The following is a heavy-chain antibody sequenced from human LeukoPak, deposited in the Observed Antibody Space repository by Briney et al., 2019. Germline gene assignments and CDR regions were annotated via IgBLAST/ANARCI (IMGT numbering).Heavy chain of an antibody. CDR3: ARGGSNNWFDP. CDR2: INHSGST. CDR1: GGSISSYY. Sequence: PSETLSLTCTVSGGSISSYYWSWIRQPPGKGLEWIGEINHSGSTNYNPSLKSRVTISVDTSKNQFSLKLSSVTAADTAVYYCARGGSNNWFDPWGQGTLVTVSS. V-gene: IGHV4-34*01. D-gene: IGHD3-10*01. J-gene: IGHJ5*02.